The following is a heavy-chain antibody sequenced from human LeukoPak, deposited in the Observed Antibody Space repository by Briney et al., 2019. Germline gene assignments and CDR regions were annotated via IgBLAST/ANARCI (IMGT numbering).Heavy chain of an antibody. D-gene: IGHD1-26*01. CDR1: GGSISSYA. Sequence: PSETLSLTCTVSGGSISSYAWSWIRQPPGKGLEWIGSIYYSGSTNYNTSLKSRVTISVDTSKNQFSLELSSVTAADTAVYFCARNPVGSWFDPWGQGTLVTVSS. CDR3: ARNPVGSWFDP. CDR2: IYYSGST. J-gene: IGHJ5*02. V-gene: IGHV4-59*01.